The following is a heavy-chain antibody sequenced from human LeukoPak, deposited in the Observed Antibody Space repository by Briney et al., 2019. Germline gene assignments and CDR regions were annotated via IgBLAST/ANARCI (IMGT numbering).Heavy chain of an antibody. V-gene: IGHV3-33*01. CDR3: ARDLGYCSGGSCYEGAFDI. Sequence: GGSLRLSCAASGFTFSSYGMHWVRQAPGKGLEWVAVIWHDGSNKYYADSVKGRFTISRDNSKNTLYLQMNSLRAEDTAVYYCARDLGYCSGGSCYEGAFDIWGQGTMVTVSS. D-gene: IGHD2-15*01. CDR1: GFTFSSYG. CDR2: IWHDGSNK. J-gene: IGHJ3*02.